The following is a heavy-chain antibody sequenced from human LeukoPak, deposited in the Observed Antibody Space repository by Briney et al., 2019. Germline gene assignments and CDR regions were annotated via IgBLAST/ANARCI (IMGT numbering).Heavy chain of an antibody. V-gene: IGHV3-30*18. CDR2: ISYDGSNK. CDR1: GFTFSSYG. J-gene: IGHJ6*02. Sequence: PGGSLRLSCAASGFTFSSYGMHWVRQAPGKGLEWVAVISYDGSNKYYADSVKGRFTISRDNSKNTLYLQMNSLRAEDTAVYYCAKGARYCSSTSCYNHYYYGMDVWGQGTTVTVSS. CDR3: AKGARYCSSTSCYNHYYYGMDV. D-gene: IGHD2-2*02.